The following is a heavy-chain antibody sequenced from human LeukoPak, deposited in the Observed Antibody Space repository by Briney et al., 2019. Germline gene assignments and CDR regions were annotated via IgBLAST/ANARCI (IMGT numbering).Heavy chain of an antibody. J-gene: IGHJ4*02. D-gene: IGHD3-22*01. V-gene: IGHV3-48*03. CDR3: ARVQQYDKFDY. Sequence: GSLRLSCAASGFTFSSYEMNWVRQAPRKGLEWVSYISSSGSTIYYADSVKGRFTISRDNAKNSLYLQMNSLRAEDTAFYYCARVQQYDKFDYWGQGTLVTVSS. CDR2: ISSSGSTI. CDR1: GFTFSSYE.